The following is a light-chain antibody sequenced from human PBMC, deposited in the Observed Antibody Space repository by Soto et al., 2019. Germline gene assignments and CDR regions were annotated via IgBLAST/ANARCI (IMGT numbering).Light chain of an antibody. CDR1: QSIGPN. CDR2: RAS. CDR3: QQYENWPPYN. Sequence: TQSPDTLSASLGEIVTLSCKASQSIGPNLAWYQQRPGQAPRLLIHRASIRATGVPARFIGRGFGTEFTLTITNLQSEDFAVYFCQQYENWPPYNFGQGTKLDI. V-gene: IGKV3-15*01. J-gene: IGKJ2*01.